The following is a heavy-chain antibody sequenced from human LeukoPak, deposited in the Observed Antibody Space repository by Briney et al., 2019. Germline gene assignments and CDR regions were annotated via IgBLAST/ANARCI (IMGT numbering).Heavy chain of an antibody. CDR1: GFTFSTYA. D-gene: IGHD3-10*01. Sequence: GGSLRLSCAASGFTFSTYAMSWVRQAPGKGLEWASAISGSGGSTYYADSVKGRFTISGDNSKNTLYLQMNSLRAEDTAVYYCASSSGIYYHYFDYWGQGTLVTVSS. J-gene: IGHJ4*02. CDR2: ISGSGGST. CDR3: ASSSGIYYHYFDY. V-gene: IGHV3-23*01.